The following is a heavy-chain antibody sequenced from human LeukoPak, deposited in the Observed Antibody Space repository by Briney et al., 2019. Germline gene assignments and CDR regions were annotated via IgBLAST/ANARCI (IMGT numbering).Heavy chain of an antibody. CDR3: ARDVYGDYGELDAFDI. J-gene: IGHJ3*02. V-gene: IGHV4-59*01. CDR2: IYYSGST. CDR1: GGSLSSYY. Sequence: PSETLSLTRTVSGGSLSSYYWSWIRQPPGKGLELIGYIYYSGSTNYNPSLKSRVTISVDTSKNQFALKLNSVTAADTAVYYCARDVYGDYGELDAFDIGGQGTRVTVS. D-gene: IGHD4-17*01.